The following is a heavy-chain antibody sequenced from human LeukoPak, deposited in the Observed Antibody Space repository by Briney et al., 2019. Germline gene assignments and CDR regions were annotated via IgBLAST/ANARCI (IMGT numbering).Heavy chain of an antibody. CDR2: IRYDGSNK. CDR3: AKDTVKVTTIRRVPHYMDV. CDR1: GFTFDDYA. J-gene: IGHJ6*03. Sequence: GRSLRLSCAASGFTFDDYAMHWVRQAPGKGLEWVSFIRYDGSNKYYADSVKGRFTISRDNSKNTLYLQVNSLRAEDTAVYYCAKDTVKVTTIRRVPHYMDVWGKGTTVTISS. V-gene: IGHV3-30*02. D-gene: IGHD4-17*01.